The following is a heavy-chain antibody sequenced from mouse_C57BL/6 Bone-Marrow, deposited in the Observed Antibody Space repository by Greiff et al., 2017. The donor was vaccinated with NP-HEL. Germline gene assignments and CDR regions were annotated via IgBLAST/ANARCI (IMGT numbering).Heavy chain of an antibody. CDR1: GYTFTDYN. CDR2: INPNNGGT. D-gene: IGHD2-5*01. CDR3: ARSLYSNYVDYAMDY. V-gene: IGHV1-18*01. Sequence: VQLQQSGPELVKPGASVKIPCKASGYTFTDYNMDWVKQSHGKSLEWIGDINPNNGGTIYNQKFKGKATLTVDKSSSTAYMELRSLTSEDTAVYYCARSLYSNYVDYAMDYWGQGTSVTVSS. J-gene: IGHJ4*01.